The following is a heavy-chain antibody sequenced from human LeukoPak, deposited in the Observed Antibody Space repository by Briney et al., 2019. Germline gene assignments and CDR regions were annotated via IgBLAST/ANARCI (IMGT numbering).Heavy chain of an antibody. J-gene: IGHJ4*02. CDR3: ASTPDYGDYVLGY. D-gene: IGHD4-17*01. CDR2: IYYSGST. Sequence: PSQTLSLTCTVSGGSISSGGYYWRWIRQHPGKGLEWIGYIYYSGSTYYNPSLKSRVTISVDTSKNQFSLKLSSVTAADTAVYYCASTPDYGDYVLGYWGQGTLVTVSS. V-gene: IGHV4-31*03. CDR1: GGSISSGGYY.